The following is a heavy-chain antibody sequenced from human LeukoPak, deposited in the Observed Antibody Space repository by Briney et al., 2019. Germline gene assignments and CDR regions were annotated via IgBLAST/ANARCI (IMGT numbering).Heavy chain of an antibody. D-gene: IGHD5-24*01. CDR3: AREARDGYNSYFDY. Sequence: PGRSLRLSCAASGFTFSSYGMHWVRQAPGKGLEWVAVIWYDGSNKYYADSVKGRFTISRDNSKNTLYLQMNSLRAEDTAVYYSAREARDGYNSYFDYWGQGTLVTVSS. CDR1: GFTFSSYG. V-gene: IGHV3-33*01. CDR2: IWYDGSNK. J-gene: IGHJ4*02.